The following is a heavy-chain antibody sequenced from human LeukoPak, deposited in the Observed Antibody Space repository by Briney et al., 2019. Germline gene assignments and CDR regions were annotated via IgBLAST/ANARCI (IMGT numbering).Heavy chain of an antibody. J-gene: IGHJ4*02. Sequence: ASVKVSCKASGYTFTSYGISWVRQAPGQGLEWMGWISAYNGDTNYAQKLQGRVTMTTDTSTSTAYMELRSLRSDDTAVYYCARDRYYDILTGCYYFDYWGQGTLVTVSS. D-gene: IGHD3-9*01. CDR1: GYTFTSYG. CDR2: ISAYNGDT. CDR3: ARDRYYDILTGCYYFDY. V-gene: IGHV1-18*01.